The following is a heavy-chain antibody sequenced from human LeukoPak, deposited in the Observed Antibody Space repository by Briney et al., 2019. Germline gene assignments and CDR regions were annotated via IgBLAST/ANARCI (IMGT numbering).Heavy chain of an antibody. V-gene: IGHV3-48*03. J-gene: IGHJ2*01. CDR3: ARDRRYYYDSSGYSGWFDP. CDR1: GFTFSSYE. Sequence: GGSLRLSCAASGFTFSSYEMNWVRQAPGKGLEWVSYISSSGSTIYYADSVKGRFTISRDNAKNSLYLQMNSLRAEDTAVYYCARDRRYYYDSSGYSGWFDPWGRGTLATVSS. D-gene: IGHD3-22*01. CDR2: ISSSGSTI.